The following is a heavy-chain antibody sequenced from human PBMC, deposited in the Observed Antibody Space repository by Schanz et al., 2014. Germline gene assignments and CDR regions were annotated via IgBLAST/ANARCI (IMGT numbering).Heavy chain of an antibody. CDR1: GFTFSSYS. V-gene: IGHV3-30*03. D-gene: IGHD6-13*01. Sequence: VQLVESGGGLIHPGGSLRLSCAASGFTFSSYSMNWVRQAPGKGLEWVALISYDGSNKYYADSVKGRFAISRENSKNTMFLQMSSLRPEDTAVYYCATGRAASNFGSEYFLYWGQGTLVTVSS. CDR3: ATGRAASNFGSEYFLY. CDR2: ISYDGSNK. J-gene: IGHJ1*01.